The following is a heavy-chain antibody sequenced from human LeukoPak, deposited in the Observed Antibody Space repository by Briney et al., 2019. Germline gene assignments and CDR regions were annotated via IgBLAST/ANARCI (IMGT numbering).Heavy chain of an antibody. V-gene: IGHV1-8*02. CDR3: ARDYGGSSGWFDP. CDR1: GYTFTNYY. J-gene: IGHJ5*02. D-gene: IGHD4-23*01. CDR2: MSPNSDNT. Sequence: ASVKVSCKASGYTFTNYYMHWVRQAPGQGLEWMGWMSPNSDNTGYAQKFQGRVTFTRDTSISTAYMELRSLTSEDTAVYYCARDYGGSSGWFDPWGQGTLVTVSS.